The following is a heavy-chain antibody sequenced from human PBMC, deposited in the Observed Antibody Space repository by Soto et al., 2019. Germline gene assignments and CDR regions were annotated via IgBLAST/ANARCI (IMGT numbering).Heavy chain of an antibody. Sequence: EVQLVESGGGLVQPGGSLRLSCAASGFTFSSYSMNWVRQAPGKGLEWVSYISSSSSTIYYADSVKGRFTISRDNAKNSLYLQMNSLGDEDTAVYYCARVGDTMIVAWAHDAFDIWGQGTMVTVSS. D-gene: IGHD3-22*01. CDR2: ISSSSSTI. CDR1: GFTFSSYS. V-gene: IGHV3-48*02. J-gene: IGHJ3*02. CDR3: ARVGDTMIVAWAHDAFDI.